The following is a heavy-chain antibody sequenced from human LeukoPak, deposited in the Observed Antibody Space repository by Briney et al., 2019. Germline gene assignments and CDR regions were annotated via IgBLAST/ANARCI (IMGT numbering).Heavy chain of an antibody. Sequence: GGSLRLSCAASGFTFSSYGMSWVRQAPGKGLGWVSAISGSGGSTYYADSVKGRFTISRDNSKNTLYLQMNSLRAEDTAVYYCAKDHSVRGWTWGKSIPYYFDYWGQGTLVTVSS. CDR1: GFTFSSYG. V-gene: IGHV3-23*01. J-gene: IGHJ4*02. CDR3: AKDHSVRGWTWGKSIPYYFDY. D-gene: IGHD3-10*01. CDR2: ISGSGGST.